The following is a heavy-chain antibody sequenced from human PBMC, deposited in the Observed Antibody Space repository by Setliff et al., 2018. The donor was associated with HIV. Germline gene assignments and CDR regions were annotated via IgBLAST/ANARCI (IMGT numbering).Heavy chain of an antibody. CDR2: IYYSGRT. D-gene: IGHD3-22*01. CDR1: GASISSYY. V-gene: IGHV4-59*01. Sequence: VSGASISSYYWSWIRQPPGKGLEWIGHIYYSGRTNYNPSLKSRVTISVDTSKNQFSLKLSSVTAADTAVYYCARDVGIHYDSREYYFDYWGQGTLVTVSS. CDR3: ARDVGIHYDSREYYFDY. J-gene: IGHJ4*02.